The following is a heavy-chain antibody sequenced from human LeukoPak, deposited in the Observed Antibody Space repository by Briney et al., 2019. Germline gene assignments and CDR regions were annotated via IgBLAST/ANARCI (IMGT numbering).Heavy chain of an antibody. V-gene: IGHV4-38-2*01. D-gene: IGHD3-10*01. CDR3: ASYYASGVSAYNYYGMDV. Sequence: PLETLSLTCAVSGYSISSGYYWGWIRQPPGKGLEWIGSMSHNRGTYYNPSLKSRVTISMDTSKNQFSLRLSSVTAADTAVYYCASYYASGVSAYNYYGMDVWGKGTTVTVSS. CDR2: MSHNRGT. J-gene: IGHJ6*04. CDR1: GYSISSGYY.